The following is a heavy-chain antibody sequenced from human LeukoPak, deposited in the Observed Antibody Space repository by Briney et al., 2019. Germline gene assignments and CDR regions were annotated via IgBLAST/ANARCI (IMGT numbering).Heavy chain of an antibody. J-gene: IGHJ4*02. D-gene: IGHD5-18*01. CDR2: IYHSGST. V-gene: IGHV4-38-2*02. Sequence: SETLSLTCTDSGYSISSGYYWGWIRQLPGKGLEWIGSIYHSGSTYYIPSLKSRVTISVDTSTNQFSLYLSSVTAAGTAVYYCARVGGYSYGDTDYWGQGTLVTVSS. CDR3: ARVGGYSYGDTDY. CDR1: GYSISSGYY.